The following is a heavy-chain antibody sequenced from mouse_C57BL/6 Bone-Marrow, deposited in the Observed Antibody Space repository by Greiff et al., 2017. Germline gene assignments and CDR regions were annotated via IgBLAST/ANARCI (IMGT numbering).Heavy chain of an antibody. V-gene: IGHV1-82*01. CDR1: GYAFSSSW. Sequence: VKLQESGPELVKPGASVKISCKASGYAFSSSWMNWVKQRPGKGLEWIGRIYPGDGDTNYNGKFKGKATLTADKSSSTAYMQLSSLTSEDSAVYFCARWRGNYDYWGQGTTLTVSS. CDR2: IYPGDGDT. CDR3: ARWRGNYDY. D-gene: IGHD2-1*01. J-gene: IGHJ2*01.